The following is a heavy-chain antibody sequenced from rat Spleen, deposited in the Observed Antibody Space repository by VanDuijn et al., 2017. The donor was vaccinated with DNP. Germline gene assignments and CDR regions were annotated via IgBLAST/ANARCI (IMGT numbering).Heavy chain of an antibody. CDR1: GFTFSDYY. CDR3: VRWDYGIYGFDY. V-gene: IGHV5-22*01. Sequence: EVQLVESGGGLVQPGRSLKLSCAASGFTFSDYYMAWVRQAPTKGLEWVATITSDGGTTYYGDSVKGRFTISRDNAENTLYLQMYSLRSEDMATYYCVRWDYGIYGFDYWGQGVMVTVSS. J-gene: IGHJ2*01. D-gene: IGHD1-11*01. CDR2: ITSDGGTT.